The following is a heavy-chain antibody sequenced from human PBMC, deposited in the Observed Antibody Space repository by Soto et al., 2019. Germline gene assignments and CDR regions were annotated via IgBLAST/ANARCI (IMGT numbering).Heavy chain of an antibody. CDR1: GFSFSTHY. V-gene: IGHV3-48*02. D-gene: IGHD2-15*01. CDR2: ISSSSSDI. Sequence: EVQLVESGGGLVQPGGSLRLSCAASGFSFSTHYMNWVRQAPGKGLEWVSCISSSSSDIYYTDSVKGRFTISRDNAKNSLYLQMNSLRDEDTAVYYCARDFKDGMAVATFDYWGQGALVTVSS. CDR3: ARDFKDGMAVATFDY. J-gene: IGHJ4*02.